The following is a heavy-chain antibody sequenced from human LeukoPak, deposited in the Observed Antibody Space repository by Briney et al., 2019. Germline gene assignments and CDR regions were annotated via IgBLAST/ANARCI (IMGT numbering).Heavy chain of an antibody. CDR2: IDNGGSGT. D-gene: IGHD3-3*01. CDR1: GFTFSGYW. CDR3: ARGGGWDTIFRVVQYMDA. J-gene: IGHJ6*03. V-gene: IGHV3-74*01. Sequence: GGSRRLSCAAAGFTFSGYWMHWVRQVPEKGLVLVSRIDNGGSGTTYADSVKGRFTVSRDNAKNTLYLQMNSLRAEDTAIYYCARGGGWDTIFRVVQYMDAWGKGTTVTVSS.